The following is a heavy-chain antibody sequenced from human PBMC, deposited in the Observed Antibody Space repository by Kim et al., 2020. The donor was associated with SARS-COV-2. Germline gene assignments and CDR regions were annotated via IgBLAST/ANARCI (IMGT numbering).Heavy chain of an antibody. V-gene: IGHV3-21*01. J-gene: IGHJ4*02. CDR3: ASTRGRDYGDYTFDY. CDR1: GFTFSSYS. CDR2: ISSSSSYL. Sequence: GGSLRLSCAASGFTFSSYSMNWVRQAPGKVLEWVSSISSSSSYLYYADSGKGRFTIYRDNANNSLYLKMNSLRAEDTAVYYCASTRGRDYGDYTFDYWGQGDLATVSS. D-gene: IGHD4-17*01.